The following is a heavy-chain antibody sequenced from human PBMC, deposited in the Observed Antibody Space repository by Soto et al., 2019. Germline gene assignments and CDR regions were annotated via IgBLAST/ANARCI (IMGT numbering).Heavy chain of an antibody. CDR1: GFTFSSYS. J-gene: IGHJ4*02. D-gene: IGHD2-2*01. Sequence: EVQLVESGGGLVKPGGSLRLSCAASGFTFSSYSMNWVRQAPGKGLEWVSSISSSSSYIYYADSVKGRFTISRDNAKNSLYLQMNSLRAEDTAVYYCARDVSRSLSVEPFDYWGQGTLVTVSS. CDR3: ARDVSRSLSVEPFDY. CDR2: ISSSSSYI. V-gene: IGHV3-21*01.